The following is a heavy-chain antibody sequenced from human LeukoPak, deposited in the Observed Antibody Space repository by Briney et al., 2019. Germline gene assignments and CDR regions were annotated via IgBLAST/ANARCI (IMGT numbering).Heavy chain of an antibody. CDR1: GFTFSSYE. CDR2: ISSSGSTI. J-gene: IGHJ4*02. Sequence: GGSLRLSCAASGFTFSSYEMNWVRQAPGKGLEWVSYISSSGSTIYYADSVKGRFTISRDNAKNSLYLQMNSLRAEDTAVYYCAKAPPHCVVVTAPDCYFDYWGQGTLVTVSS. D-gene: IGHD2-21*02. CDR3: AKAPPHCVVVTAPDCYFDY. V-gene: IGHV3-48*03.